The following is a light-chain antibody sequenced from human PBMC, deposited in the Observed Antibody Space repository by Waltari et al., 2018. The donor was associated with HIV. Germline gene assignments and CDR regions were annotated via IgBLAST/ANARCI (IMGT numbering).Light chain of an antibody. CDR3: CSYAGSSTFYVV. J-gene: IGLJ2*01. CDR2: EGS. V-gene: IGLV2-23*03. CDR1: SSDVGNYNL. Sequence: QSALTQPASVSGSPGPSITISCTGTSSDVGNYNLVSWSQQYPGKVPKLMIYEGSKRPSGVSNRFSGSKSGNTASLTISGLQAEDEADYYCCSYAGSSTFYVVFGGGTKLTVL.